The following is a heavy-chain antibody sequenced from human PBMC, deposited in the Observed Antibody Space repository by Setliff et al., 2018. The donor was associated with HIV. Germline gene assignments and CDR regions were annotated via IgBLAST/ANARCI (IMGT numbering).Heavy chain of an antibody. CDR3: AREPTGDFWSGYSSRGLDY. V-gene: IGHV1-2*06. D-gene: IGHD3-3*01. CDR1: GFIFTDYQ. J-gene: IGHJ4*02. CDR2: FNPNSGVT. Sequence: ASVKVSCKTSGFIFTDYQIHWVRQAPGQGLEWMGRFNPNSGVTNSQQKFQGRVTMTRDTSINTAYMELSRLTSDDTAFYYCAREPTGDFWSGYSSRGLDYWGQGTLVTVSS.